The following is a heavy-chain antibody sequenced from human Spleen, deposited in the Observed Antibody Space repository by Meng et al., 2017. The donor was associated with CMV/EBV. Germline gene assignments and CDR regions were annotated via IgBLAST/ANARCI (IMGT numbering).Heavy chain of an antibody. J-gene: IGHJ3*02. CDR1: GGTFSSYA. CDR3: AKNGIFGVVTLSDAFDI. V-gene: IGHV1-69*05. D-gene: IGHD3-3*01. Sequence: SVKVSCKASGGTFSSYAISWVRQAPGQGLEWMGGIIPIFGTANYAQKFQGRVTITTDESTSTAHMELNSLKSEDTAVYYRAKNGIFGVVTLSDAFDIWGQGTVVTVSS. CDR2: IIPIFGTA.